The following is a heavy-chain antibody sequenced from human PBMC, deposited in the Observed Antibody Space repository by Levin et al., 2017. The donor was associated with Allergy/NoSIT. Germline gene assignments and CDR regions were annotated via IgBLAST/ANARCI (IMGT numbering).Heavy chain of an antibody. CDR3: ARVGSTMVRGVIIEYFDY. D-gene: IGHD3-10*01. CDR2: ISYDGSNK. CDR1: FFPFLLYS. J-gene: IGHJ4*02. Sequence: GESLKISCSSSFFPFLLYSLHFFLPSPFKGLEWGAVISYDGSNKYYADSVKGRFTISRDNSKNTLYLQMNSLRAEDTAVYYCARVGSTMVRGVIIEYFDYWGQGTLVTVSS. V-gene: IGHV3-30-3*01.